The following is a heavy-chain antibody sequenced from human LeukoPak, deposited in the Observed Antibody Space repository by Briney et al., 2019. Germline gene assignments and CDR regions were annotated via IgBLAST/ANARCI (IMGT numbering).Heavy chain of an antibody. CDR1: GGSISSSNW. J-gene: IGHJ4*02. Sequence: PSETLSLTCAVSGGSISSSNWWSWVRQPPGKGLEWIGEIYHSGSTNYNPSLKSRVTISVDKSKNQFSLKLSSVTAADTAVYYCARETTTVTTRGAFDYWGQGTLVTVSS. D-gene: IGHD4-17*01. CDR2: IYHSGST. V-gene: IGHV4-4*02. CDR3: ARETTTVTTRGAFDY.